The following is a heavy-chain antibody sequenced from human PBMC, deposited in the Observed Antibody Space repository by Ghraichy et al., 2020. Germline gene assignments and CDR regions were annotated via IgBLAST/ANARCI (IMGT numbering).Heavy chain of an antibody. J-gene: IGHJ3*02. Sequence: SQTLSLTCAVYGGSFSGYYWSWIRQPPGKGLEWIGEINHSGSTNYNPSLKSRVTISVDTSKNQFSLKLSSVTAADTAVYYCARRLIDFWSGYYAFDIWGQGTMVTVSS. CDR3: ARRLIDFWSGYYAFDI. V-gene: IGHV4-34*01. CDR2: INHSGST. D-gene: IGHD3-3*01. CDR1: GGSFSGYY.